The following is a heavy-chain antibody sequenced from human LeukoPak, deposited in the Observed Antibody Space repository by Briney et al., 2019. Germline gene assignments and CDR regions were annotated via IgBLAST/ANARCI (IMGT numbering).Heavy chain of an antibody. J-gene: IGHJ4*02. Sequence: GGSLRLSRAASGFTFRSYEMNWVRQAPGKGREWVSAISDVDGRTFYADSVKGRFTISRDNAKNTLFLQMNGLRAEDTAVYYCAKDPLSVLGASISDCWGQGIPVTVSS. CDR3: AKDPLSVLGASISDC. CDR2: ISDVDGRT. CDR1: GFTFRSYE. V-gene: IGHV3-23*01. D-gene: IGHD5-12*01.